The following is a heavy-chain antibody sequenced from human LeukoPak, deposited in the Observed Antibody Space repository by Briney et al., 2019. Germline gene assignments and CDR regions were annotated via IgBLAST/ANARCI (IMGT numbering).Heavy chain of an antibody. Sequence: SETLSLTCTVSGGSISSSSYYWGWIRQPPGKGLEWIGSIYYSGSTYYNPSLKSRVTISVDTSKNQFSLKLSSVTAADTAVYYCARGLYGDFNWFDPWGQGTLVTVSS. D-gene: IGHD4-17*01. CDR1: GGSISSSSYY. CDR3: ARGLYGDFNWFDP. J-gene: IGHJ5*02. CDR2: IYYSGST. V-gene: IGHV4-39*01.